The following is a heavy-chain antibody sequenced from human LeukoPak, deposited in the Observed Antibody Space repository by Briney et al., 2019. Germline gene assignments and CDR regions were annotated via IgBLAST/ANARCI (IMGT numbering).Heavy chain of an antibody. Sequence: PGGSLRLSCAASGFTFSSYSMNWVRQAPGKGLEWVSSISSSSSYIYYADSVKGRFTISRDNAKNSLYLQMNSLRAEDTAVYYCARDGGNYYYGSGSPSYWGQGTLVTVSS. V-gene: IGHV3-21*01. J-gene: IGHJ4*02. CDR3: ARDGGNYYYGSGSPSY. CDR2: ISSSSSYI. D-gene: IGHD3-10*01. CDR1: GFTFSSYS.